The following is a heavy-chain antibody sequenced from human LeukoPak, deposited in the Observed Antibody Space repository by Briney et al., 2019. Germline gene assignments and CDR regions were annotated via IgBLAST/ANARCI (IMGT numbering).Heavy chain of an antibody. V-gene: IGHV3-21*01. CDR2: ISSSSSYI. CDR3: ARVTQVVDYGMDV. J-gene: IGHJ6*02. CDR1: GFTFSTFS. Sequence: GGSLRLSCAASGFTFSTFSMNWVRQAPGKGLEWVSFISSSSSYIEYADSVKGRFTISRDNAKNSLYLQMNSLRAEDTAVYYCARVTQVVDYGMDVWGQGTTVTVSS. D-gene: IGHD6-6*01.